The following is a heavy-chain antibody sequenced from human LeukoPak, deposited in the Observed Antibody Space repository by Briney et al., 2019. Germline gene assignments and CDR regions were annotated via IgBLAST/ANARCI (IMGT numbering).Heavy chain of an antibody. Sequence: GASVKVSCKASGGTFSSYAISWVRQAPGQGLGWMGGIIPIFGTANYAQKFQGRVTITADESTSTAYMELSSLRSEDTAVYYCARVPNRLRYFDWFRNWFDPWGQGTLVTVSS. CDR2: IIPIFGTA. CDR3: ARVPNRLRYFDWFRNWFDP. V-gene: IGHV1-69*13. CDR1: GGTFSSYA. D-gene: IGHD3-9*01. J-gene: IGHJ5*02.